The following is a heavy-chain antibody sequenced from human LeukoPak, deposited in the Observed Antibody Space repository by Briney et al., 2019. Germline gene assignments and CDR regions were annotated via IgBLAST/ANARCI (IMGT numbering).Heavy chain of an antibody. CDR2: IIPIFGTA. D-gene: IGHD2-15*01. J-gene: IGHJ4*02. CDR1: GGTFSSYA. CDR3: ARNQPPRYCSGGSCYSLADY. Sequence: SVKVSCKASGGTFSSYAISWVRQAPGQGLEWMGGIIPIFGTANYAQKFQGRVTITADKSTSTAYMELSSLRSENTAVYYCARNQPPRYCSGGSCYSLADYWGREPWSPSPQ. V-gene: IGHV1-69*06.